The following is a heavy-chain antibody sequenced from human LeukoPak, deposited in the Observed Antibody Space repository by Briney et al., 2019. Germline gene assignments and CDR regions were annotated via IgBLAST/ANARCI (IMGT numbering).Heavy chain of an antibody. Sequence: SETLSLTCTVSGGSISSYYWSWIRQPPGKGLEWIGYICYSGSTNYNPSLKRRVTISVDTSKNQFSLKLSSVTAADTDVYYCARDIDGGGAYSGFDPWGQGTLVTVSS. D-gene: IGHD2-21*01. CDR1: GGSISSYY. CDR2: ICYSGST. V-gene: IGHV4-59*12. J-gene: IGHJ5*02. CDR3: ARDIDGGGAYSGFDP.